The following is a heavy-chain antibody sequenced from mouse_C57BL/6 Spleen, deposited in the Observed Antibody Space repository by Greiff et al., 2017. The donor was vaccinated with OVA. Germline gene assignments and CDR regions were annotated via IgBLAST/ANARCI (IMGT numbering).Heavy chain of an antibody. J-gene: IGHJ3*01. D-gene: IGHD1-3*01. CDR1: GFTFSSYT. V-gene: IGHV5-9*01. CDR3: ASKGAY. CDR2: ISGGGGNT. Sequence: EVQVVESGGGLVKPGGSLKLSCAASGFTFSSYTMSWVRQTPEKRLEWVATISGGGGNTYYPDSVKGRFTISRDNAKNTLYLQMSSLRSEDTALYYCASKGAYWGQGTLVTVSA.